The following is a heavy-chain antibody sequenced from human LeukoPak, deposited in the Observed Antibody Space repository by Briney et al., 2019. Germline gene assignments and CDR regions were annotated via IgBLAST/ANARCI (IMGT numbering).Heavy chain of an antibody. J-gene: IGHJ3*02. D-gene: IGHD3-10*01. CDR3: ARSITMVRGVITTGLGAFDI. Sequence: GGSLRPSCAASGFTFSSYSMNWVRQAPGKGLEWVSSISSSSSYIYYADSVKGRFTISRDNAKNSLYLQMNSLRAEDTAVYYCARSITMVRGVITTGLGAFDIWGQGTMVTVSS. CDR1: GFTFSSYS. CDR2: ISSSSSYI. V-gene: IGHV3-21*01.